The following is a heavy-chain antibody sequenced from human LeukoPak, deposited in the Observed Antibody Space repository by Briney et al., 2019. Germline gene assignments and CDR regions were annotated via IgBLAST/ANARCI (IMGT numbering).Heavy chain of an antibody. CDR1: GYTLTSYG. D-gene: IGHD3-3*01. V-gene: IGHV1-18*01. CDR3: ARGHVLRFLGATDP. Sequence: ASVKVSCKASGYTLTSYGISWVRQAPGQGLEWMGWISAYNGNTNYAQKLQGRVTMTTDTSTSTAYMELRSLGSDDTAVYYCARGHVLRFLGATDPWGQGTLVTVSS. J-gene: IGHJ5*02. CDR2: ISAYNGNT.